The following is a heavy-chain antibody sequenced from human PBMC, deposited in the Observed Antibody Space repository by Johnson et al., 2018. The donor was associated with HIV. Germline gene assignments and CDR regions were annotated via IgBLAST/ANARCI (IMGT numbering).Heavy chain of an antibody. J-gene: IGHJ3*02. CDR2: LKSKVDGGTT. Sequence: VHLVESGGGVVRPGGSLRLSCAASGFTFDDYGMSWVRQAPGKGLEWVGRLKSKVDGGTTDYAAPVKDRFTISRDDSKNTLYLQMSSLRTEDAAVYYCTTEGDAFDIWGQGTMVTVSS. CDR1: GFTFDDYG. V-gene: IGHV3-15*01. CDR3: TTEGDAFDI.